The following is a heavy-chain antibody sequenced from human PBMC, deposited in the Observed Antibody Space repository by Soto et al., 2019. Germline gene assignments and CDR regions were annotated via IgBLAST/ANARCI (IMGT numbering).Heavy chain of an antibody. CDR3: ARGLTGTMMRLSCFLP. CDR1: GGSIIRSDTYY. Sequence: LSLTCPVSGGSIIRSDTYYWGWIRQPPGKGLEWIGSVYYSGITYYNPSLGSRVTMSVDTSSNQFSLKLNSLTAADTAVYYCARGLTGTMMRLSCFLPCGQGTLVTV. CDR2: VYYSGIT. D-gene: IGHD1-7*01. J-gene: IGHJ5*02. V-gene: IGHV4-39*01.